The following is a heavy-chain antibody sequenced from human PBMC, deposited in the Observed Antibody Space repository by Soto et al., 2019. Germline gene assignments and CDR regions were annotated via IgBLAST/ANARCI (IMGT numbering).Heavy chain of an antibody. CDR2: ISSSSSYI. CDR1: GFTFSSYS. CDR3: ARDWRYCSGGSCYPEPFDY. D-gene: IGHD2-15*01. J-gene: IGHJ4*02. Sequence: RGSLRLSCAASGFTFSSYSMNWVRQAPGKGLEWVSSISSSSSYIYYADSVKGRFTISRDNAKNSLYLQMNSLRAEDTAVYYCARDWRYCSGGSCYPEPFDYWGQGTLVTVS. V-gene: IGHV3-21*01.